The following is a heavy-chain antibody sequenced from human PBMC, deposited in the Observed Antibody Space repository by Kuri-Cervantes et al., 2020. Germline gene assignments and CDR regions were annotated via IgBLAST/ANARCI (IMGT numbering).Heavy chain of an antibody. V-gene: IGHV3-30*18. CDR3: AKGGSIAAAGTPYADY. CDR1: GFTFSSYG. Sequence: GGSLRLSCAASGFTFSSYGMHWVRQAPGKGLEWVAVISYDGSNKYYADSVKGRFTISRDNAKNSLYLQMNSLRAEDTALYYCAKGGSIAAAGTPYADYWGQGTLVTVSS. CDR2: ISYDGSNK. J-gene: IGHJ4*02. D-gene: IGHD6-13*01.